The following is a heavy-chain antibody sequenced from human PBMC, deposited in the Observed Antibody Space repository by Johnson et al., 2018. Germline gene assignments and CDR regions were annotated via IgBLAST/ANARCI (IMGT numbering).Heavy chain of an antibody. CDR2: IIPIFGTA. Sequence: QVQLVQPGAEVKKPGSSVKVSCKASGGTFSNFAFSWVRQAPGQGLEWMGGIIPIFGTANYAQKFQGRVTITADGSTTAYMELSGLTSEDTAVYYCARHLQGAAAGSDSWGQGTLVTVSS. CDR1: GGTFSNFA. D-gene: IGHD6-13*01. V-gene: IGHV1-69*01. CDR3: ARHLQGAAAGSDS. J-gene: IGHJ4*02.